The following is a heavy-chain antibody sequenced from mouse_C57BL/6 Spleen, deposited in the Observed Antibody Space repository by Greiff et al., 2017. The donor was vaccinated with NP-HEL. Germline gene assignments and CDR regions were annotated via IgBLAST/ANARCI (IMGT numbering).Heavy chain of an antibody. CDR2: IRNKANNHAT. D-gene: IGHD2-5*01. J-gene: IGHJ1*03. Sequence: EVMLVESGGGLVQPGGSMKLSCAASGFTFSDAWMDWVRQSPEKGLEWVAEIRNKANNHATYYAESVKGRFTISRDDSKSSVYLQMNSLRAEDTGIYYCTRSAYYSNPYWYFDVWGTGTTVTVSS. CDR3: TRSAYYSNPYWYFDV. V-gene: IGHV6-6*01. CDR1: GFTFSDAW.